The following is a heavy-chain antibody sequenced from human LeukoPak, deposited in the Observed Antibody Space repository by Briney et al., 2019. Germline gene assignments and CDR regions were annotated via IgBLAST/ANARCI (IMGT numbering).Heavy chain of an antibody. CDR2: ISGSGGST. J-gene: IGHJ4*02. CDR1: GGSISSSSYY. CDR3: AKGDTTWELPHDY. V-gene: IGHV3-23*01. Sequence: ETLSLTCTVSGGSISSSSYYWGWIRQPPGKGLEWVSAISGSGGSTYYADSVKGRFTISRDNSKNTLYLQMNSLRAEDTAVYYCAKGDTTWELPHDYWGQGTLVTVSS. D-gene: IGHD1-26*01.